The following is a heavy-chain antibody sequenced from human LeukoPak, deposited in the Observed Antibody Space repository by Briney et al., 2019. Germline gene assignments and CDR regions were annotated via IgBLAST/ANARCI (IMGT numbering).Heavy chain of an antibody. CDR2: IYHSGST. CDR3: ARVLGCSSTSCYTGYFDY. CDR1: GGSISSGGYS. Sequence: TLSLTCAVSGGSISSGGYSWSWIRQPPGKGLEWIGYIYHSGSTYYNPSLKSRVTISVDRSKNQFSLKLSSVTAADTAVYYCARVLGCSSTSCYTGYFDYWGQGTLVTVSS. V-gene: IGHV4-30-2*01. D-gene: IGHD2-2*02. J-gene: IGHJ4*02.